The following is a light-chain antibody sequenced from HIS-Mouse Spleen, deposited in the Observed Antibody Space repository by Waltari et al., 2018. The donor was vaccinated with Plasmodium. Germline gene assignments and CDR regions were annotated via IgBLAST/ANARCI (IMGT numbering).Light chain of an antibody. CDR3: QQYNNWSFT. J-gene: IGKJ3*01. CDR2: AAS. CDR1: QGVSSY. V-gene: IGKV3-15*01. Sequence: EIVMTQSPATLSVSPGERATLPCRASQGVSSYLAWYQQKPGKAPRSLIYAASTMASGIPSRFSGSGSGTEFTLTISSLQSEDFAVYYCQQYNNWSFTFGPGTKVDIK.